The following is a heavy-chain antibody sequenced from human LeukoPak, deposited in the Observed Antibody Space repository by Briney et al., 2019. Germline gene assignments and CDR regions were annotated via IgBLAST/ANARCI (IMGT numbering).Heavy chain of an antibody. CDR1: GGTFSSYA. Sequence: ASVKVSCKASGGTFSSYAISWVRKAPGQELEWTGIINPSGGSTSYAQKFQGRVTMTRDTSTSTVYMELSSLRSEDTAVYYCAREGPYSDSSRSRFDYWGQGTLVTVSS. CDR2: INPSGGST. D-gene: IGHD6-6*01. V-gene: IGHV1-46*01. CDR3: AREGPYSDSSRSRFDY. J-gene: IGHJ4*02.